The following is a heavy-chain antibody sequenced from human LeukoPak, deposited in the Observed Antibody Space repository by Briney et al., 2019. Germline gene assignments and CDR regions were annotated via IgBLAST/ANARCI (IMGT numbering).Heavy chain of an antibody. CDR2: ISSSSSTI. Sequence: PGGSLRLSCAASGFTFSSYSMNWVRQAPGKGLGWVSYISSSSSTIYYADSVEGRFTISRDNAKNSLYLQMNSLRAEDTAVYYCARDDYYDSSGYYTGGAFDIWGQGTMVTVSS. CDR3: ARDDYYDSSGYYTGGAFDI. J-gene: IGHJ3*02. V-gene: IGHV3-48*04. CDR1: GFTFSSYS. D-gene: IGHD3-22*01.